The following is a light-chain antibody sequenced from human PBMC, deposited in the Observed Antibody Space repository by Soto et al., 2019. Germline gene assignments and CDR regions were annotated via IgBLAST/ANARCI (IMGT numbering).Light chain of an antibody. CDR2: DAT. V-gene: IGKV3-11*01. J-gene: IGKJ4*01. CDR1: QSVTRF. Sequence: EIVLPPSPATLSLSPGERATLSCRASQSVTRFLAWYQQKPGQAPRLLIYDATSRATGIPARFSGSGSGTDFTLTISSLGPEDFAVYYCQQRTNWPLAFGGGTKVEIK. CDR3: QQRTNWPLA.